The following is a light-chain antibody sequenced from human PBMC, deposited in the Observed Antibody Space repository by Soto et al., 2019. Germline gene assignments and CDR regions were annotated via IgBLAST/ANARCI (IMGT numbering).Light chain of an antibody. J-gene: IGKJ1*01. CDR1: QIVNSKY. CDR2: DAS. V-gene: IGKV3-20*01. Sequence: EIVLTQSPGTLSLSPGERGTVSCRASQIVNSKYLAWYQHRPGQAPRLLIYDASRRATGIPDRFSGSASGTDFFLTSNRLEPEDFAVYYCVQYDEPPSRWTFGQGTKV. CDR3: VQYDEPPSRWT.